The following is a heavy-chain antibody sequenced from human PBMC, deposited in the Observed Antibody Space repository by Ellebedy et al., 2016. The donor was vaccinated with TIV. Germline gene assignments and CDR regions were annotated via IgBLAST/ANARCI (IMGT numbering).Heavy chain of an antibody. CDR1: GFTVTSHH. V-gene: IGHV3-66*01. J-gene: IGHJ3*01. Sequence: GESLKISCAASGFTVTSHHMSWVRQAPGKGLEWVSVIYRGGTTSYVDSLKGRFTISRDTSKNTVYLQMNSLRGEYTAVYYCSRETFNDVDLDLWGIFDVWGQGTMVTVSS. CDR3: SRETFNDVDLDLWGIFDV. CDR2: IYRGGTT. D-gene: IGHD3-16*01.